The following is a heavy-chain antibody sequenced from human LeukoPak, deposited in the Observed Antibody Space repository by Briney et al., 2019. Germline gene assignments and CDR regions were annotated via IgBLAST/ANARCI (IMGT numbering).Heavy chain of an antibody. CDR2: IIPILGMA. Sequence: GSSVKVSCKASGGTFSSYTISWVRQAPGQGLEWMGRIIPILGMANYAQKFQGRVTITADKSTSTAYMELSSLRSEDTAVYYCAREYCGGDCYPPGWFDPWGQGTLVTVSS. J-gene: IGHJ5*02. CDR3: AREYCGGDCYPPGWFDP. D-gene: IGHD2-21*02. V-gene: IGHV1-69*04. CDR1: GGTFSSYT.